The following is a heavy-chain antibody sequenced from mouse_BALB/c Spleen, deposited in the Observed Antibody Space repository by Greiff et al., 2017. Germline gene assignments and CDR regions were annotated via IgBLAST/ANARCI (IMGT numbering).Heavy chain of an antibody. CDR3: ARERGGYYMDN. CDR2: SRNKANDYTT. CDR1: GFTFSDFY. V-gene: IGHV7-1*02. D-gene: IGHD2-3*01. Sequence: EVKVVESGGGLVQPGGSLRLSCATSGFTFSDFYMEWVRQPPGKRLEWIAASRNKANDYTTEYSASVKGRFIVSRDTSQSILYLQMNALRAEDTAIYYCARERGGYYMDNWGQGTSVTVSS. J-gene: IGHJ4*01.